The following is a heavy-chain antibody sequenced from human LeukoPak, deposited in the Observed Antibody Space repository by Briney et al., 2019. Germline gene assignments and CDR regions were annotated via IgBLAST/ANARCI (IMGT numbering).Heavy chain of an antibody. CDR1: GFTFGDYA. CDR3: TRGGRLVYYFDY. J-gene: IGHJ4*02. D-gene: IGHD6-19*01. Sequence: GGSLRLSCTASGFTFGDYAMSWVRQAPGKGLEWVGFIRSKAYGGTTEYAASVKGRFTISRDESKSIAYLQMNSLKTEDTAVYYCTRGGRLVYYFDYWGQGTLVTVSS. CDR2: IRSKAYGGTT. V-gene: IGHV3-49*04.